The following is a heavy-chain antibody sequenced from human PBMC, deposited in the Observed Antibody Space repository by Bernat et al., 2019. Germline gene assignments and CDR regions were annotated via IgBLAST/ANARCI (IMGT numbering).Heavy chain of an antibody. J-gene: IGHJ5*02. CDR1: GYSISSGYY. Sequence: QVQLQESGPGLVKPSETLSLTCAVSGYSISSGYYWGWIRQPPGKGLEWIGSIYHSGSTYYNPSLKSRVTISVDTSKNQFSLKLSSVTAADTAVYYCARGTYYGLWSGDPPGWFDTWGQGTMVTVSS. CDR2: IYHSGST. CDR3: ARGTYYGLWSGDPPGWFDT. V-gene: IGHV4-38-2*01. D-gene: IGHD3-3*01.